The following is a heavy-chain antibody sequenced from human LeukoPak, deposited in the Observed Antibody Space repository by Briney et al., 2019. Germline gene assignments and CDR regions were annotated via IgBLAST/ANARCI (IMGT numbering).Heavy chain of an antibody. J-gene: IGHJ5*02. CDR3: ATIRFLEWLLEVGWFDP. Sequence: ASVKVSCKVSGYTLTQLSMHWARQAPGKGLEWMGGFDPEDGETIYAQKFQGRVTMTEDTSTDTAYMELSSLRSEDTAVYYCATIRFLEWLLEVGWFDPWGQGTLVTVSS. V-gene: IGHV1-24*01. D-gene: IGHD3-3*01. CDR1: GYTLTQLS. CDR2: FDPEDGET.